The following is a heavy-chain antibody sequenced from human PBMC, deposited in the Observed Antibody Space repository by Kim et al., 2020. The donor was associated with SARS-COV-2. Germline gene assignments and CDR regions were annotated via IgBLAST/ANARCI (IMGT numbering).Heavy chain of an antibody. J-gene: IGHJ3*01. Sequence: ADPEKDRFNIANDNSKGTVYLQMNSLSAEDTAVYYCARALYYRTADAFDLWGQGTMVTVSS. D-gene: IGHD3-16*01. V-gene: IGHV3-30*07. CDR3: ARALYYRTADAFDL.